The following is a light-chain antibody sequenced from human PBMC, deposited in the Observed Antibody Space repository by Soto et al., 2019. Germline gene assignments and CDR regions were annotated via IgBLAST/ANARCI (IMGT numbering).Light chain of an antibody. Sequence: DIQMTQSPSTLSASVGDRVTITCRASQTIYSKLAWYQKKPGQAPKLLIFDGYNLESGVPSRFSGSGSGTEFTLSIGSLQPDDFATYYCQQYETYFRYTFGQGTKLDIK. V-gene: IGKV1-5*01. CDR3: QQYETYFRYT. J-gene: IGKJ2*01. CDR2: DGY. CDR1: QTIYSK.